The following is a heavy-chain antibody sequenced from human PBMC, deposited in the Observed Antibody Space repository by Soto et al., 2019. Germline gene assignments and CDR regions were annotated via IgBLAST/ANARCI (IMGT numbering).Heavy chain of an antibody. J-gene: IGHJ6*03. D-gene: IGHD6-13*01. V-gene: IGHV3-23*01. CDR1: GFTFSSYA. Sequence: GGSLRLSCAASGFTFSSYAMSWVRQAPGMGLEWVSTITGSGGSTYYADSVKGRFTISRDDSKNTLYLQMNSLRAEDTAVYYCAKVSMARGIAAADYYYSYMDVWGKGTTVTVSS. CDR2: ITGSGGST. CDR3: AKVSMARGIAAADYYYSYMDV.